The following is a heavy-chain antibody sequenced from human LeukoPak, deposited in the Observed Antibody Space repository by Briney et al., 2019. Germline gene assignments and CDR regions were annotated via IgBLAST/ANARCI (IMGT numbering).Heavy chain of an antibody. Sequence: PGESLKISCKGSGFTFTTYSFAWVRQMPGKGLEWMGVIYAGDSSTRYSPSFQGQVTISADKSISTAYLQWSSLKASDSAIYYCARHSCYDSWGQGTLVTVSS. CDR3: ARHSCYDS. J-gene: IGHJ4*02. CDR1: GFTFTTYS. V-gene: IGHV5-51*01. CDR2: IYAGDSST. D-gene: IGHD3-16*01.